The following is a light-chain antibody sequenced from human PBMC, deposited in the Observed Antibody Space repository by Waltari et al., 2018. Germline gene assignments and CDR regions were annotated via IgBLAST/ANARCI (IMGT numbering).Light chain of an antibody. CDR3: CSYAGSYSFV. J-gene: IGLJ1*01. CDR1: SRHVSGYSF. CDR2: DVN. V-gene: IGLV2-11*01. Sequence: QSALTQPRSVSGSPGQSVIVSCTGTSRHVSGYSFVSWYQQYPGKAPQLMIYDVNKRPSGVPDRFSGSKSGNTASLTISGLQAEDEAEYYCCSYAGSYSFVFGTGTKVTVL.